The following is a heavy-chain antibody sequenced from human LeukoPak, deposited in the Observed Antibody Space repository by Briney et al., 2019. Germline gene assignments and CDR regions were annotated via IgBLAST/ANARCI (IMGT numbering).Heavy chain of an antibody. CDR2: IYSGGTT. D-gene: IGHD3-10*01. J-gene: IGHJ4*02. Sequence: GGSLRLSCAASGFTFHNAWMSWVRQAPGKGLEWVSVIYSGGTTYYADSVKGRFTISRDNSKNTLYLQMNSLRAEDTAVYYCARESGAGRVGEYYFDYWGQGTLVTVSS. CDR3: ARESGAGRVGEYYFDY. CDR1: GFTFHNAW. V-gene: IGHV3-53*01.